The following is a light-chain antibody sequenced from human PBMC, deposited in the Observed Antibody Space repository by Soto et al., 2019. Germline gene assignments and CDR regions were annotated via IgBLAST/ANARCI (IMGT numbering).Light chain of an antibody. Sequence: QSVLGPPSPLSASPGQSIAIPCPGTSRGVGGYNCVSWYQQHPGKAPKLMIHEVSNRPSGISDRFSGSKSGNTASLTISGLQADDEADYYRSSHTSYSTRVFGTGTKVTVL. CDR3: SSHTSYSTRV. J-gene: IGLJ1*01. CDR2: EVS. CDR1: SRGVGGYNC. V-gene: IGLV2-14*01.